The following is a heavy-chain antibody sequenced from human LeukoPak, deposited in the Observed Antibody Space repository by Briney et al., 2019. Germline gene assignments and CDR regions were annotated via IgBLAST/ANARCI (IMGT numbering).Heavy chain of an antibody. D-gene: IGHD5-24*01. CDR1: GGSISSGGYY. Sequence: PSQTLSLTCTVSGGSISSGGYYWSWIRQHPGKSLEWIGYIYHSGSTYYNPSLKSRVTISVDTSKNQFSLKLSSVTAADTAVYYCARGSDAMGPYYMDVWGKGTTVTVSS. CDR2: IYHSGST. J-gene: IGHJ6*03. CDR3: ARGSDAMGPYYMDV. V-gene: IGHV4-31*03.